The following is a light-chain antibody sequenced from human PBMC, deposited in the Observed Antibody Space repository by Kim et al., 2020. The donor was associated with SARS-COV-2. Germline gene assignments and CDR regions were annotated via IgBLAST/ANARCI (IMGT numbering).Light chain of an antibody. J-gene: IGKJ4*01. Sequence: DIHMTQSPSTLSVSVGDRVTITCRASQSISSDLAWYQQKPGKVPKFLIYQASSLKSGVPSRFSGSGSGTEFTLTISSLQPDDSATYYCQQYNTYPLTFGGGTKVDIK. CDR2: QAS. CDR1: QSISSD. V-gene: IGKV1-5*03. CDR3: QQYNTYPLT.